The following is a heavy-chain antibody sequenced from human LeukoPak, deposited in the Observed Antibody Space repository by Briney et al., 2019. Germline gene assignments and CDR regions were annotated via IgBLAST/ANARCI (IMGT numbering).Heavy chain of an antibody. CDR1: GFTLSTNA. V-gene: IGHV3-23*01. CDR3: AKDVGKWESLHFFDY. Sequence: GGSLRLSCLTSGFTLSTNAMSWVRQAPGKGLEWISGISGSGASTYYANSVKGRFTISRDDSRNTLYLQMNSLRGDDTAVYYCAKDVGKWESLHFFDYWGQGTLVTVSS. J-gene: IGHJ4*02. CDR2: ISGSGAST. D-gene: IGHD1-26*01.